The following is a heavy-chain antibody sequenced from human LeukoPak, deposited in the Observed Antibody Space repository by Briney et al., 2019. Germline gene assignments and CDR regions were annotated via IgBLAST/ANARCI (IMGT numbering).Heavy chain of an antibody. CDR2: ISGSGDNT. J-gene: IGHJ4*02. CDR1: GFSFSTHA. CDR3: AKQDSGFGDIAQF. V-gene: IGHV3-23*01. D-gene: IGHD3-10*01. Sequence: GGSLRLSCAASGFSFSTHAMGWVRQAPGKGLEWVSVISGSGDNTYQADSVKGRFTISRDNSKNTLYLQMNSLRAEDTAVYYCAKQDSGFGDIAQFWGQGTLVTVSS.